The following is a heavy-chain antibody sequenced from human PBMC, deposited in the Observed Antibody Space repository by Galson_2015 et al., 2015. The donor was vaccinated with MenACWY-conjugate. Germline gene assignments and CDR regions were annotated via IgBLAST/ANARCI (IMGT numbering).Heavy chain of an antibody. CDR3: ATYYDSSGSFDY. D-gene: IGHD3-22*01. Sequence: ETLSLTCAVYGGSFSGYYWSWIRQPPGKGLEWIGEINHSGSTNYNPSLKSRVTISVDTSKNQFSLKLSSVTAADTAVYYCATYYDSSGSFDYWGQGTLVTVSS. CDR2: INHSGST. V-gene: IGHV4-34*01. CDR1: GGSFSGYY. J-gene: IGHJ4*02.